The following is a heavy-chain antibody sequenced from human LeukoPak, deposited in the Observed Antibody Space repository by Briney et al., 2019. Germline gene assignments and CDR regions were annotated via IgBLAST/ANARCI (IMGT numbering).Heavy chain of an antibody. J-gene: IGHJ4*02. CDR3: AGEPYSFRFDYGGNGFDY. CDR1: GYTFTSYG. D-gene: IGHD4-23*01. CDR2: ISAYNGNA. Sequence: ASVKVSCKASGYTFTSYGISWVRQAPGQGLEWMGWISAYNGNANYAQKLQGRVTMTTDTSTSTAYMELRSLRSDDTAVYYCAGEPYSFRFDYGGNGFDYWGQGTLVTVSS. V-gene: IGHV1-18*01.